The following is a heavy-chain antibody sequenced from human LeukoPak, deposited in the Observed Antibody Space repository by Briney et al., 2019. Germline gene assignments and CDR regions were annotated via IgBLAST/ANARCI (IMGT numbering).Heavy chain of an antibody. CDR2: ISSGGTYK. CDR3: ARPTTVTTISADAFDI. Sequence: GGTLRLSCAASGFTFSDYTMNWVRQAPGKGLEWVSSISSGGTYKYYADSVKGRFTISRDNAQNSLYLQMNSLRAEDSSVYYCARPTTVTTISADAFDIWGQGTMVTVSS. V-gene: IGHV3-21*01. CDR1: GFTFSDYT. D-gene: IGHD4-17*01. J-gene: IGHJ3*02.